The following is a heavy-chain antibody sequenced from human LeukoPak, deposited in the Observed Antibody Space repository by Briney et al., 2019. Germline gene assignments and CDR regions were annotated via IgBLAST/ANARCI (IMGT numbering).Heavy chain of an antibody. V-gene: IGHV4-59*01. D-gene: IGHD1-26*01. CDR3: ARARYREINYAYAGGYYYMDV. Sequence: PWETLSLTCTVSGGSHSPYYWSWIRQSPGRGLEWVGYISYSGSTNSYPSLKGPVTISVDMCKPQFYLELSSVTAADTAVYSCARARYREINYAYAGGYYYMDVWGKGTTVTV. J-gene: IGHJ6*03. CDR1: GGSHSPYY. CDR2: ISYSGST.